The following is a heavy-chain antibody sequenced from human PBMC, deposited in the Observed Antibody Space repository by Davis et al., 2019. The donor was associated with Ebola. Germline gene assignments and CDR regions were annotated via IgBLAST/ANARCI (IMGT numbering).Heavy chain of an antibody. Sequence: GGSLRLSCAAPGLTLSSFWMSWVRQAPGKGLEWVAIIKQDGREKYYVDSVKGRFTISRDNAKNSLYLQMSSLRAEDTAVYYCAGGYSGYDSPFDYWGQGTLVTVSS. CDR3: AGGYSGYDSPFDY. CDR2: IKQDGREK. J-gene: IGHJ4*02. CDR1: GLTLSSFW. D-gene: IGHD5-12*01. V-gene: IGHV3-7*01.